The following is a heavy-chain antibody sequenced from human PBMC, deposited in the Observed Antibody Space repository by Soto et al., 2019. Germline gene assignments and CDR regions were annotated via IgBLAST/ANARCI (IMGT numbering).Heavy chain of an antibody. D-gene: IGHD3-10*01. CDR3: ARVFYYYGSGSTPYYYYGMDV. V-gene: IGHV1-69*13. CDR2: IIPIFGTA. CDR1: GGTFSSYA. J-gene: IGHJ6*02. Sequence: SVKVSCKASGGTFSSYAISWVRQAPGQGLEWMGGIIPIFGTANYAQKFQGRVTITADESTSTAYMELSSLRSEDTAVYYCARVFYYYGSGSTPYYYYGMDVWGQGTTVTAPS.